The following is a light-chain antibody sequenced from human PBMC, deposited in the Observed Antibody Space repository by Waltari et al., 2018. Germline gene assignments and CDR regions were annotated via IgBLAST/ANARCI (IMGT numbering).Light chain of an antibody. J-gene: IGKJ1*01. CDR1: QSVSST. V-gene: IGKV1-5*01. CDR3: QQYNRYSGT. CDR2: DAS. Sequence: DIELTQSPCTLSSSVGERATLTCRASQSVSSTLAWYQHKPGQAPNLLIYDASTLDTGVPARFSGSGSGTEFTLTISTLQPDDFAIYYCQQYNRYSGTFGQGTKVEIK.